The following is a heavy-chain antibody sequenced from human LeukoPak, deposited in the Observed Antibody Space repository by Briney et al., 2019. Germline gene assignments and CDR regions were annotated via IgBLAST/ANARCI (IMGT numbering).Heavy chain of an antibody. CDR3: ASSSCGGDCKYNWFDP. J-gene: IGHJ5*02. CDR1: GGTFSSYA. CDR2: IIPIFGTA. V-gene: IGHV1-69*05. Sequence: ASVKVSCKASGGTFSSYAISWVRQAPGQGLEWMGGIIPIFGTANYAQKFQGRVTITTDESTSTAYMELSSLRSEDTAVYYCASSSCGGDCKYNWFDPWGQGTLVTVSS. D-gene: IGHD2-21*02.